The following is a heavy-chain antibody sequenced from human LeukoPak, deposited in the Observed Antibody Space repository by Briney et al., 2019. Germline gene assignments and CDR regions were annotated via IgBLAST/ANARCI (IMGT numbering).Heavy chain of an antibody. D-gene: IGHD2-15*01. CDR2: ISDTGNT. CDR3: ARDGGSSGTGAYYMDV. CDR1: GFTLSSYA. Sequence: PGGSLRLSCAASGFTLSSYAMSWVRQAPGKGLEWVSAISDTGNTYHADSVKGRFTISRDNAKNSLYLQMNSLRAEDTAVYYCARDGGSSGTGAYYMDVWAKGTTVTVSS. V-gene: IGHV3-23*01. J-gene: IGHJ6*03.